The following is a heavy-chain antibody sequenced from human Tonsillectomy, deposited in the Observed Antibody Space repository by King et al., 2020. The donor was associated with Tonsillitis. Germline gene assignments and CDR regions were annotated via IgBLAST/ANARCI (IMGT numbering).Heavy chain of an antibody. CDR3: ARDIRDTFTGKYSFAY. Sequence: VQLVQSGAEVKKPGASVKVSCKASGYTFTSYGISWVRQAPGQGLEWMGWISTYNGHTESTQKFQDRVTMTTDTTTTTAYMELRSLRSDDTALYYCARDIRDTFTGKYSFAYWGQGTLVTVSS. J-gene: IGHJ4*02. CDR2: ISTYNGHT. D-gene: IGHD3-9*01. V-gene: IGHV1-18*01. CDR1: GYTFTSYG.